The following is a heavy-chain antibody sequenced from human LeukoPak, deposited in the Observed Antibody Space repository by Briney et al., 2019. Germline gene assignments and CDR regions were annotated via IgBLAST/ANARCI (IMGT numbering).Heavy chain of an antibody. CDR3: ARGILLSLSHPYFDY. V-gene: IGHV1-69*13. J-gene: IGHJ4*02. CDR2: IIPIFGTA. D-gene: IGHD5-18*01. CDR1: GGTFSSYA. Sequence: ASVKVSCKASGGTFSSYAISWVRQAPGQGLEWMGGIIPIFGTANYAQKFQGRVTITADESTSTAYMELSSLRSEDTAVYYCARGILLSLSHPYFDYWGQGTLVTVSS.